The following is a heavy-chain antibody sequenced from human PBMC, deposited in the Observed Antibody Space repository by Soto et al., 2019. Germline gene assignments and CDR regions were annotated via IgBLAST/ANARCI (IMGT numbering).Heavy chain of an antibody. J-gene: IGHJ4*02. CDR2: ISYDGSNK. D-gene: IGHD1-20*01. CDR3: ATTITGTRSDLYYFDY. Sequence: QVPLVESGGAVVQPGRSLRLSCAASGFTFSSYGMHWVRQAPGKGLEWVAVISYDGSNKYYADSVKGRFTISRDNSKNTLYLQMNRLRAEDTAVYYCATTITGTRSDLYYFDYWGQGTLVTVSS. V-gene: IGHV3-30*03. CDR1: GFTFSSYG.